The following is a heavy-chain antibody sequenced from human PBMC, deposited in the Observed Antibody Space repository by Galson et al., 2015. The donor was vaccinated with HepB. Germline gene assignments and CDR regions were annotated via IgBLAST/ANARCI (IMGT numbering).Heavy chain of an antibody. CDR3: ARDLKYSGYDFGLDY. J-gene: IGHJ4*02. Sequence: SLRLSCAASGFTFSSYSMNWVRQAPGKGLEWVSSISSSSSYIYYADSVKGRFTISRDNAKNSLYLQMNSLRAEDTAVYYCARDLKYSGYDFGLDYWGQGTLVTVSS. V-gene: IGHV3-21*01. D-gene: IGHD5-12*01. CDR1: GFTFSSYS. CDR2: ISSSSSYI.